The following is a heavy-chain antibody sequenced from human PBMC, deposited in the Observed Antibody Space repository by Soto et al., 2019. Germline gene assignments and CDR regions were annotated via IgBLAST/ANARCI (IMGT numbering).Heavy chain of an antibody. D-gene: IGHD3-16*02. V-gene: IGHV3-30-3*01. Sequence: GKGLEWVAVISYDGSNKYYADSVKGRFTISRDNSKNTLYLQMNSLRAEDTAVYYCARDSKSYDYVWGSYRPNDYFDYWGQGTLVSVSS. CDR2: ISYDGSNK. CDR3: ARDSKSYDYVWGSYRPNDYFDY. J-gene: IGHJ4*02.